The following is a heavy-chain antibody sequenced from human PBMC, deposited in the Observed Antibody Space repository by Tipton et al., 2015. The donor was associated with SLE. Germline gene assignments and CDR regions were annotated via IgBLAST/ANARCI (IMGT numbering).Heavy chain of an antibody. CDR2: IYSSGST. CDR1: GGSMSIYK. Sequence: TLSLTCIVSGGSMSIYKWCWIRQTPGKGLEWIGFIYSSGSTMYNPSLKSRVTISVDTSKNQFSLTLTSVTAADTAVYYCAKHDYGDYGIWAFDMWGRGTVVSVSS. D-gene: IGHD4-17*01. V-gene: IGHV4-59*01. J-gene: IGHJ3*02. CDR3: AKHDYGDYGIWAFDM.